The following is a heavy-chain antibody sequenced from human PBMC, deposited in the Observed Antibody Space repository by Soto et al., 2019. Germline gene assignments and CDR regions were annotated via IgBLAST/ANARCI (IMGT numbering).Heavy chain of an antibody. V-gene: IGHV6-1*01. D-gene: IGHD2-2*01. CDR3: ARDRGVVPARGLHYGMDV. J-gene: IGHJ6*01. Sequence: PSQTLSLTCAISGDSFSSNSAAWNWIRQSPSRGLEWLGRTYYRSKWYNDYAVSVKSRITINPDTSKNQFSLQLNSVTPEDTAVYYCARDRGVVPARGLHYGMDVWGQGTTVTVSS. CDR1: GDSFSSNSAA. CDR2: TYYRSKWYN.